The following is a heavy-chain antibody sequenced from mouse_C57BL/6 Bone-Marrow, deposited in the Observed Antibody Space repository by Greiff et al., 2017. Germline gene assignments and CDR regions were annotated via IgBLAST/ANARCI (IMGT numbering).Heavy chain of an antibody. CDR2: IYPTSGNT. CDR3: ARGIYYDYDDFDY. D-gene: IGHD2-4*01. J-gene: IGHJ2*01. Sequence: QVQLQQPGAELARPGASVKLSCKASGYTFTSYGIRWVKQRTGQGLEWIGEIYPTSGNTYYNEKFKGKATLTADKSSSTAYMELRSLTSEDSAVYVCARGIYYDYDDFDYWGQGTTLTVSS. CDR1: GYTFTSYG. V-gene: IGHV1-81*01.